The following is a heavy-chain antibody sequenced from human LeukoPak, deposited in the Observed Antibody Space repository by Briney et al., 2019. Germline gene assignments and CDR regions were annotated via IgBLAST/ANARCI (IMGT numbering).Heavy chain of an antibody. CDR3: AKGGEYSSGWSQYFQH. Sequence: PGGSLRLSCAASGFTFSSYTMNWVRQAPGKGLEWVSAISGSGGNTYYADSVKGRFTISRDNSKNTLYLQMNSLRAEDTAVYYCAKGGEYSSGWSQYFQHWGQGTLVTVSS. V-gene: IGHV3-23*01. J-gene: IGHJ1*01. D-gene: IGHD6-19*01. CDR1: GFTFSSYT. CDR2: ISGSGGNT.